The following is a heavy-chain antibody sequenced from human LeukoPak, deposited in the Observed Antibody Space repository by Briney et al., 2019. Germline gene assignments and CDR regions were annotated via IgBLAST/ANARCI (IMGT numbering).Heavy chain of an antibody. J-gene: IGHJ4*02. V-gene: IGHV3-23*01. Sequence: GGSRRLSCAPSGFTFSNYAMSWVRRAPGKGREWVSAVSGRDDSTYYADSVKGRFTISRDNSKNTLYLQMNSLRAEDTAVYYCAKWGDYDILTGYYDSDYWGQGTLVTVSS. CDR1: GFTFSNYA. CDR2: VSGRDDST. CDR3: AKWGDYDILTGYYDSDY. D-gene: IGHD3-9*01.